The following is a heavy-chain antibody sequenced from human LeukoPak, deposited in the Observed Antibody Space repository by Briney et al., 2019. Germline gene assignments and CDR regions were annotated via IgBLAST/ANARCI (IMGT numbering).Heavy chain of an antibody. CDR1: GGSISSGGYY. D-gene: IGHD1-26*01. Sequence: SETLSLTCTVSGGSISSGGYYWSWIRQPPGKGLEWIGYIYHSGSTYYNPSLKSRVTISVDRSKNQFSLKLSSVTAADTAVYYCARVGVGNWFDPWGQGTLVTVSS. CDR3: ARVGVGNWFDP. V-gene: IGHV4-30-2*01. J-gene: IGHJ5*02. CDR2: IYHSGST.